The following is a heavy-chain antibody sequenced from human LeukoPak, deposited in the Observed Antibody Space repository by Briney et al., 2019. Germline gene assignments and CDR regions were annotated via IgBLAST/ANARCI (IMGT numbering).Heavy chain of an antibody. CDR3: ARDSIIAAPHLPPNWFDP. D-gene: IGHD6-6*01. CDR1: GFTFSSYS. V-gene: IGHV3-21*01. J-gene: IGHJ5*02. Sequence: GGSLRLSCAASGFTFSSYSMNWVRQAPGKGLEWVSSISSSSSYIYYADSVKGRFTISRDNAKNSLYLQMNSLRAEDTAVYYCARDSIIAAPHLPPNWFDPWGQGTLVTVSS. CDR2: ISSSSSYI.